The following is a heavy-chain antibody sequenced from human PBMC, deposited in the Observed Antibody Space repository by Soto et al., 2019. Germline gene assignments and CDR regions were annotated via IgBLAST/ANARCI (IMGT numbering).Heavy chain of an antibody. CDR1: GFTFSSYA. CDR2: ISGSGGST. CDR3: AKQPEQLAPGDHFDY. Sequence: EVQLFESGEGLVQPGGSLRLSCAASGFTFSSYAMNWVRQAPGKGLEWVSGISGSGGSTYYADSVKGRFTISRDNSRNTLYLQMNSLRAEDTAVYYCAKQPEQLAPGDHFDYWGQGTLVTVSS. J-gene: IGHJ4*02. V-gene: IGHV3-23*01. D-gene: IGHD1-26*01.